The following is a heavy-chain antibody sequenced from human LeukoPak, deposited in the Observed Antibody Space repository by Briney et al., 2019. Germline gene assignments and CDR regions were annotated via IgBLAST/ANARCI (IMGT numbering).Heavy chain of an antibody. CDR1: GCSLSTRGMC. CDR3: ARFTPYCTNGVCYTFDY. V-gene: IGHV2-70*11. J-gene: IGHJ4*02. CDR2: SYCDDDK. Sequence: NPTQTLTLTCTFSGCSLSTRGMCVSWIRQPPGKGLEWLSRSYCDDDKYYTTSLKTRLTISKDTSRNQVVLTMTNMDPVDTATYYCARFTPYCTNGVCYTFDYWGQGTLVTVSS. D-gene: IGHD2-8*01.